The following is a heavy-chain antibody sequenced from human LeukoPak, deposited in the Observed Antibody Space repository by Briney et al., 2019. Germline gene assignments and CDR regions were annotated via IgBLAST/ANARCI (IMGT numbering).Heavy chain of an antibody. Sequence: ASVKVSCKTSGYTFTGYYMHWVRQAPGQGLEWMGWINPNSGGTNYAQKFQGRVTMTRDTSSSTAYMELSRLRSDDTAVYYCARATSSSWFAFDYWGQGTLVTISS. CDR1: GYTFTGYY. D-gene: IGHD6-13*01. V-gene: IGHV1-2*02. CDR3: ARATSSSWFAFDY. CDR2: INPNSGGT. J-gene: IGHJ4*02.